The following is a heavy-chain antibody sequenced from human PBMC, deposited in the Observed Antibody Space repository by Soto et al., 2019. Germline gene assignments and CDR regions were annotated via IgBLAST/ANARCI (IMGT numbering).Heavy chain of an antibody. Sequence: QVQLVQSGAEVKKPGASVKVSCKASGYTFTSYDINWVRQATGQGLEWMGWVNPNSGNTGYAQQFEGRVTMTRNTSISTAYMELSSLRSEDTAVYYCARGQKITIFGVVIIPVYYSYYMDVWGKGTTVTVSS. D-gene: IGHD3-3*01. J-gene: IGHJ6*03. CDR2: VNPNSGNT. CDR1: GYTFTSYD. V-gene: IGHV1-8*01. CDR3: ARGQKITIFGVVIIPVYYSYYMDV.